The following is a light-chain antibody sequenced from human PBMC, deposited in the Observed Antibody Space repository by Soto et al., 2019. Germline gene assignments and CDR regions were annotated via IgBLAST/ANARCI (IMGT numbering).Light chain of an antibody. V-gene: IGLV2-14*01. CDR2: EVI. J-gene: IGLJ2*01. CDR1: NNDIGAYNY. Sequence: SALTQPASVSGSPGQSITISCTGSNNDIGAYNYVSWYRQFPGKAPKLIIFEVIHRSSGASHRLSGSKSGNTASLTISGLQTDDEADYYCSSYTSSTPPVVFGGGTKLTVL. CDR3: SSYTSSTPPVV.